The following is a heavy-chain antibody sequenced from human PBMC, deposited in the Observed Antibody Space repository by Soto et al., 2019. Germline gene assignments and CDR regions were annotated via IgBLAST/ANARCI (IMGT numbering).Heavy chain of an antibody. CDR3: ARIEGYCSSTSCSGPRADAFDI. J-gene: IGHJ3*02. D-gene: IGHD2-2*01. CDR1: GYTFTSYA. CDR2: INAGNGNT. V-gene: IGHV1-3*01. Sequence: ASVKVSCKASGYTFTSYAMHWVRQAPGQRLEWMGWINAGNGNTKYSQKFQGRVTITRDTSASTAYMELSSLRSEDTAVYYCARIEGYCSSTSCSGPRADAFDIWGQGTMVTLSS.